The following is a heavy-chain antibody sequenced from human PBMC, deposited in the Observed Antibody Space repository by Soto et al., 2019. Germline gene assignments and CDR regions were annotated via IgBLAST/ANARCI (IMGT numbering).Heavy chain of an antibody. CDR2: ISSIGST. J-gene: IGHJ6*02. CDR1: GGSISSVDYF. V-gene: IGHV4-30-4*01. CDR3: ARGLVIRPYYYHGMDV. Sequence: QVQLQESGPGLVKPSQTLSLTCTVSGGSISSVDYFWSWIRQSPGKGLEWIGYISSIGSTYYNPSLKSRVSVSRDTSKNQFSLKLSSVTTTDTAVYYCARGLVIRPYYYHGMDVWGQGPTVTVSS. D-gene: IGHD3-9*01.